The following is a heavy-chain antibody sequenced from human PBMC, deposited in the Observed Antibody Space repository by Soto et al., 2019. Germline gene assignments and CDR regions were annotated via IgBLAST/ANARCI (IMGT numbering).Heavy chain of an antibody. CDR1: GYSISSGYY. J-gene: IGHJ6*02. D-gene: IGHD1-1*01. CDR3: ARGYPTHYYYYGMDV. Sequence: SETLSLTCAVSGYSISSGYYWGCIRQPPGKGLEWIGSIYHSGSTYYNPSLKSRVTISVDTSKNQFSLKLSSVTAADTAVYYCARGYPTHYYYYGMDVWGQGTTVTVSS. CDR2: IYHSGST. V-gene: IGHV4-38-2*01.